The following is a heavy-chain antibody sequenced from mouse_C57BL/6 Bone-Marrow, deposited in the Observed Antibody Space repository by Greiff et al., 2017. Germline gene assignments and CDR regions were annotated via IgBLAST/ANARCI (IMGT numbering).Heavy chain of an antibody. CDR3: ARRSGDLLRRFAY. CDR1: GYTFTSYW. V-gene: IGHV1-59*01. D-gene: IGHD1-1*01. J-gene: IGHJ3*01. Sequence: QVQLQPPGAELVRPGTSVKLSCKAPGYTFTSYWMHWVKQRPGQGLEWIGVIDPSDSYTNYNQKFKGKATLTVDTSSSTAYMQLSSLTSEDSAVYYCARRSGDLLRRFAYWGQGTLVTVSA. CDR2: IDPSDSYT.